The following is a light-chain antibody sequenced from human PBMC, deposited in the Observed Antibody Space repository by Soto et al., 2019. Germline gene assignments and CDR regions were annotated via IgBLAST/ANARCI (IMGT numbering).Light chain of an antibody. CDR2: EVS. J-gene: IGLJ2*01. CDR1: SSDVGGYNY. Sequence: QSVLTQPASVSGSPGQSITISCTGTSSDVGGYNYVSWYQQHPGKAPKLMTYEVSNRPSGVSNRFSGSKSGNTASLTISGLQAEDEADYYCISYTSSSTDVVFGGGTKVTVL. CDR3: ISYTSSSTDVV. V-gene: IGLV2-14*01.